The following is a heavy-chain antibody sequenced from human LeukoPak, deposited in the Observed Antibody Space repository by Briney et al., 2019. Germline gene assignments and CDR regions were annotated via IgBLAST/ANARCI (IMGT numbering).Heavy chain of an antibody. CDR2: INDDESEK. CDR3: ARVSTRSGTTYYFDY. D-gene: IGHD3-10*01. J-gene: IGHJ4*02. CDR1: GFTFSSHA. V-gene: IGHV3-7*01. Sequence: GGSLRLSCAASGFTFSSHAMSWVRQAPGKGLEWVANINDDESEKYYVDSVKGRFTVSRDNARSSLFLQMNNLNAEDTAIYFCARVSTRSGTTYYFDYWGQGTLVTVSS.